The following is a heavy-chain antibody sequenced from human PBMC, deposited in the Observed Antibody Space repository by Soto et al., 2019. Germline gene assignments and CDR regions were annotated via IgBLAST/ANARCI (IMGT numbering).Heavy chain of an antibody. CDR1: GYTFMSYA. V-gene: IGHV1-3*01. CDR2: INAGNGNT. D-gene: IGHD2-15*01. CDR3: ARELQGLYYFDY. J-gene: IGHJ4*02. Sequence: SGQVCLKDSGYTFMSYAIHWVRQAPGQRLEWMGWINAGNGNTKYSQKFQGRVTITRDTSASTAYMELTSLRSEDTAVYYCARELQGLYYFDYWGQGTLVTVSS.